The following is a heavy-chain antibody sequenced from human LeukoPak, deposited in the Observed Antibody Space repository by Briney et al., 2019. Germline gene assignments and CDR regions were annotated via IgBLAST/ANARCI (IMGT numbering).Heavy chain of an antibody. V-gene: IGHV4-59*01. CDR2: IYYSGST. CDR1: GGSIRSYY. CDR3: ARLIAAAGFDY. Sequence: PSETLSLTCTVSGGSIRSYYWSWIRQPPGKGLEWIGYIYYSGSTNYNPSLKSLVTISVDTSKNQFSLKLSSVTAADTAVYYCARLIAAAGFDYWGQGTLVTVSS. J-gene: IGHJ4*02. D-gene: IGHD6-13*01.